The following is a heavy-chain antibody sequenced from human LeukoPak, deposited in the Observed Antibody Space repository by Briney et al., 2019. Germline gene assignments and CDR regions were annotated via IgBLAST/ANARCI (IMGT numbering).Heavy chain of an antibody. Sequence: GGSLRLSCAASGSTFRRNAMHWVRQAPGKGLEWVAVMSFDGSKTYYADSVKGRFTISRDNSKRTLYLQMNSLRAEDTAFYYCAKDSNYYPVGVYYWGQGTLVTVSS. D-gene: IGHD3-22*01. CDR1: GSTFRRNA. CDR3: AKDSNYYPVGVYY. V-gene: IGHV3-30*04. CDR2: MSFDGSKT. J-gene: IGHJ4*02.